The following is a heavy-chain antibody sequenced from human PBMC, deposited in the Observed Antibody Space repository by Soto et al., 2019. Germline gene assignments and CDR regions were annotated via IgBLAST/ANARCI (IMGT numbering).Heavy chain of an antibody. J-gene: IGHJ4*02. V-gene: IGHV1-18*01. CDR2: ISAYNGNT. CDR1: GYTFTSYC. D-gene: IGHD3-10*01. Sequence: ASVKVSCKPSGYTFTSYCLSWVRQAPGQGLEWMGWISAYNGNTNYAQKLQGRVTMTTDTSTSTAYMELRSLRSDDTAVYYCARADRRFGESYDYWGQGTLVTVSS. CDR3: ARADRRFGESYDY.